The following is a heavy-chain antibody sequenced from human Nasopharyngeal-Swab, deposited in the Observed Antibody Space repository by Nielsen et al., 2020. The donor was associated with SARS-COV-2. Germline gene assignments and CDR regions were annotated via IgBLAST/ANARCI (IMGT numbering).Heavy chain of an antibody. J-gene: IGHJ4*02. CDR3: ARDRSGWYLDY. CDR2: ISGDSDTT. V-gene: IGHV3-23*01. Sequence: GESLKISCAASGFTFSNFAMSWVRQAPGKGLEWVSVISGDSDTTYYADSVKGRFTISRDNSKNTLYLQMNSLRAEDTAAYYCARDRSGWYLDYWGQGTLVTVSS. CDR1: GFTFSNFA. D-gene: IGHD6-19*01.